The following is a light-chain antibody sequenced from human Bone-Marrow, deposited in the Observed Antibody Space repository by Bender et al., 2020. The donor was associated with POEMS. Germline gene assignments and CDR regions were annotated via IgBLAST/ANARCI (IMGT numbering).Light chain of an antibody. Sequence: QSALTQPASVSGSPGQSITISCTGTSSDVGGYNYVSWYQQHPGKAPKVMISNVSNRPSGVSNRFSGSKSGNTASLTISGLQAEDEADYYCSSYRGSSTHVVFGGGTKLTVL. CDR1: SSDVGGYNY. J-gene: IGLJ2*01. CDR2: NVS. CDR3: SSYRGSSTHVV. V-gene: IGLV2-14*01.